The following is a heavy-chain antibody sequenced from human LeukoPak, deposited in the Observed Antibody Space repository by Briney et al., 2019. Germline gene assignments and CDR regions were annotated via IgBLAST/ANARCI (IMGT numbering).Heavy chain of an antibody. CDR1: GFTVSSNY. J-gene: IGHJ4*02. Sequence: GGSLRLSCAASGFTVSSNYMSRVRQAPGKGLEWVSVIYSGGSRYYAGSVKGRFSLSRDNSRNALYLQMNSLRADDTAVYYCARSAPLGTHQYYFDYWGQGTLVTVSS. D-gene: IGHD3-16*01. CDR3: ARSAPLGTHQYYFDY. V-gene: IGHV3-53*01. CDR2: IYSGGSR.